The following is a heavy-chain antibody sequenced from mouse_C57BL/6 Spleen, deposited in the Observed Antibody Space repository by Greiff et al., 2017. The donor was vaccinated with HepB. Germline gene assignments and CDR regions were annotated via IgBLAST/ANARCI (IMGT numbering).Heavy chain of an antibody. CDR2: ISYDGSN. V-gene: IGHV3-6*01. D-gene: IGHD3-2*02. J-gene: IGHJ2*01. Sequence: EVQLVESGPGLVKPSQSLSLTCSVTGYSITSGYYWNWIRQFPGNKLEWMGYISYDGSNNYNPSLKNRISITRDTSKNQFFLKLNSVTTEDTATYYCARDQGDCLDYWGQGTTLTVSS. CDR3: ARDQGDCLDY. CDR1: GYSITSGYY.